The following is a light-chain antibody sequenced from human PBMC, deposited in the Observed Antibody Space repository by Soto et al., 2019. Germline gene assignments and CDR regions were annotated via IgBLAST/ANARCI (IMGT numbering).Light chain of an antibody. CDR2: EVT. V-gene: IGLV2-8*01. CDR1: SSDVGLYDY. J-gene: IGLJ1*01. Sequence: QAVLTQHPSASGSPGQSVTISCTGTSSDVGLYDYVSWYQQHPGKVPKLLIYEVTQRPSGVPDRFSGSKSGNTASLTVSRLQAEDEADYYCSSYGGNSNYVFGTGTKVTVL. CDR3: SSYGGNSNYV.